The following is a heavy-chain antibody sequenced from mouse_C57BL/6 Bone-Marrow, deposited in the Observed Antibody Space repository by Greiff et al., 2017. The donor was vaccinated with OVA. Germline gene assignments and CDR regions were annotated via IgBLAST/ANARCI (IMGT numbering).Heavy chain of an antibody. Sequence: VQLQQSGAELVRPGASVKLSCTASGFTINDDYMHWVKQTPEQGLEWIGWIDPESGATDYASTFQGRATISADTSSNTAYLQLSGLTSEDTAVYYCTGDYWGRGTTLTVTS. CDR1: GFTINDDY. CDR3: TGDY. CDR2: IDPESGAT. V-gene: IGHV14-4*01. J-gene: IGHJ2*01.